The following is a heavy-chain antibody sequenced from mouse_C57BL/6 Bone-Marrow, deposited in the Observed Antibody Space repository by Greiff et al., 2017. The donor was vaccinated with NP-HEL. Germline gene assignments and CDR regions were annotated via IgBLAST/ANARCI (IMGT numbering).Heavy chain of an antibody. CDR2: IYPGSGNT. D-gene: IGHD1-1*02. V-gene: IGHV1-66*01. Sequence: QVHVKQSGPELVKPGASVKISCKASGYSFTSYYIHWVKQRPGQGLEWIGWIYPGSGNTKYNEKFKGKATLTADTSSSTAYMQLSSLTSEDSAVYYCARGGGWFAYWGQGTLVTVSA. CDR1: GYSFTSYY. CDR3: ARGGGWFAY. J-gene: IGHJ3*01.